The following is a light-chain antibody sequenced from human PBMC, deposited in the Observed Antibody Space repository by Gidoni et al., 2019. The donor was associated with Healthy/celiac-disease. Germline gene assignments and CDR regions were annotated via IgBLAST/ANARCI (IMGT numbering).Light chain of an antibody. Sequence: EIVFTQSPATLSLSPGERATLSCRASPSVSSYLAWYQQKPGQAPRLLIYDASNRATGIPARFSGSGSGTDFTLTISSLEPEDFAVYYCQQRSNWPRLTFGGGTKVEIK. J-gene: IGKJ4*01. CDR2: DAS. CDR1: PSVSSY. V-gene: IGKV3-11*01. CDR3: QQRSNWPRLT.